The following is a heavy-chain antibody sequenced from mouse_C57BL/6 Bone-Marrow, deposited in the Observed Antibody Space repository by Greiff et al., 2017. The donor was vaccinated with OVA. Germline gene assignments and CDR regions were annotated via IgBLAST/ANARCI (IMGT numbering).Heavy chain of an antibody. Sequence: ESGPGLVKPSQSLSLTCSVTGYSITSGYYWNWIRQFPGNKLEWMGYISYDGSNNYNPSLKNRISITRDTSKNLFFLKLNSVTTENTATDYGARDYGKGAMDYWGQGTSVTVSS. J-gene: IGHJ4*01. CDR1: GYSITSGYY. CDR3: ARDYGKGAMDY. V-gene: IGHV3-6*01. D-gene: IGHD2-1*01. CDR2: ISYDGSN.